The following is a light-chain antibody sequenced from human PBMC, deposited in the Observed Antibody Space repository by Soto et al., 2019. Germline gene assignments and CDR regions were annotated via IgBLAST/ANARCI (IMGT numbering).Light chain of an antibody. V-gene: IGKV3-15*01. CDR1: QSVSSN. Sequence: EIVMTQSPATLSVSPGERATLSCRASQSVSSNLAWYQQKPGQAPRLLIYGASTRATGIPARFSGSGSGTDFTLTVSRLEPEDFAVYYCQFGTLVWTFGQGTKVEIK. CDR2: GAS. J-gene: IGKJ1*01. CDR3: QFGTLVWT.